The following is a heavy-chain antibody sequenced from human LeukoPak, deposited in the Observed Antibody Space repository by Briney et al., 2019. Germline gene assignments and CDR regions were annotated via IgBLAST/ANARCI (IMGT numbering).Heavy chain of an antibody. CDR2: ISAYNGNT. CDR3: ARDDEYDFWSGYEQTTIPVRFDY. V-gene: IGHV1-18*01. J-gene: IGHJ4*02. D-gene: IGHD3-3*01. Sequence: ASVKVSCKASGYTFTSYGISWVRQAPGQGLEWMGWISAYNGNTNYAQKLQGRVTMTTDTSTSTAYMELRSLRSDDTAVYYCARDDEYDFWSGYEQTTIPVRFDYWGQGTLVTVSS. CDR1: GYTFTSYG.